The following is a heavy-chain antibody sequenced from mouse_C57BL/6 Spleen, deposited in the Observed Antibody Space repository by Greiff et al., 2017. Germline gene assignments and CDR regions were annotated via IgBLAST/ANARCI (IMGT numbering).Heavy chain of an antibody. D-gene: IGHD1-1*01. CDR2: IHPSDSDT. V-gene: IGHV1-74*01. CDR1: GYTFTSYW. J-gene: IGHJ3*01. Sequence: VKLQQPGAELVKPGASVKVSCKASGYTFTSYWMHWVKQRPGQGLEWIGRIHPSDSDTNYNQKFKGKATLTVDKSSSTAYMQLSSLTSEDSAVYYCAMAYYGSSYWFAYWGQGTLVTVSA. CDR3: AMAYYGSSYWFAY.